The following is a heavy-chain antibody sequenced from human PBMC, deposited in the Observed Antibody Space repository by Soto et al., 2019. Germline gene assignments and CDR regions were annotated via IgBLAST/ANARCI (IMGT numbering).Heavy chain of an antibody. D-gene: IGHD2-15*01. J-gene: IGHJ3*02. CDR3: AHRPSHFFPIGFDI. CDR1: GFSLSTTGVG. CDR2: IYWDDEK. Sequence: QITLEESGPTLVKPTQTLTLTCSFSGFSLSTTGVGVGWIRQPPGKALEWLALIYWDDEKRYSPSLKSRLTITKDTSKNQVVLTMTNMDPVDTATYYCAHRPSHFFPIGFDIWGQGTMVTVSS. V-gene: IGHV2-5*02.